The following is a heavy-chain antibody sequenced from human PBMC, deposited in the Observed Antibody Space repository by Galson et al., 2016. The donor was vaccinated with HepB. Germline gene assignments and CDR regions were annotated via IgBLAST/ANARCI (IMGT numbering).Heavy chain of an antibody. V-gene: IGHV3-30*03. CDR1: GFTFSGYG. J-gene: IGHJ4*02. D-gene: IGHD2/OR15-2a*01. CDR2: DSMDGRRK. Sequence: SLRLSCAASGFTFSGYGMHWVRQAPGKGLEWVAADSMDGRRKHYADSVKGRFTISRDNSNNMLFLQMSSLTEDDTAVYYCARRHEYCPPVGCSVDYWGQGTLVSVSS. CDR3: ARRHEYCPPVGCSVDY.